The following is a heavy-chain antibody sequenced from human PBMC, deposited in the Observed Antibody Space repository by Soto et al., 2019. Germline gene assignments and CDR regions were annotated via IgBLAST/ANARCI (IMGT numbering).Heavy chain of an antibody. J-gene: IGHJ6*02. Sequence: QVQLVESGGGVVQPGRSLRLSCAASGFTFSSYGMHWVRQAPGKGLEWVAVISYDGSNKYYADSVKGRFTISRDNSKNPLYLQMNSLRAEDTAVYYCATYSSRWYSGYYYYGMDVWGQGTTVTVSS. V-gene: IGHV3-30*03. CDR1: GFTFSSYG. CDR2: ISYDGSNK. D-gene: IGHD6-13*01. CDR3: ATYSSRWYSGYYYYGMDV.